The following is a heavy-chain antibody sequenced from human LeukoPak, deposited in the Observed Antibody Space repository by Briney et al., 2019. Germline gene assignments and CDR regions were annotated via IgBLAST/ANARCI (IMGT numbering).Heavy chain of an antibody. Sequence: ASVKVSCKAPGYTFTGYYMHWVRQAPGQGLELKGWINPNSGGTNYAQKFQGRVTMTRDTSISTAYMELSRLRSDDTAVYYCARERGRYCSSTSCYSARNWFDPWGQGTLVAVSS. CDR1: GYTFTGYY. V-gene: IGHV1-2*02. CDR3: ARERGRYCSSTSCYSARNWFDP. D-gene: IGHD2-2*01. CDR2: INPNSGGT. J-gene: IGHJ5*02.